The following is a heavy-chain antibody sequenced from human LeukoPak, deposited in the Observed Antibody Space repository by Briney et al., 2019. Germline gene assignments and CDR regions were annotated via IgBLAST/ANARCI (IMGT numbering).Heavy chain of an antibody. CDR2: ISATGGTT. D-gene: IGHD3-10*01. CDR3: ARLSAMVRGPEDIYYFEY. V-gene: IGHV3-23*01. J-gene: IGHJ4*02. Sequence: GGTLRLSCAASGFTFSSYGMSWVRQAPGKGLEWVSAISATGGTTYYADSVKGRFAISRDNSKNTLYLQMNSLRAEDTAVYYCARLSAMVRGPEDIYYFEYWGQGTLVTVSS. CDR1: GFTFSSYG.